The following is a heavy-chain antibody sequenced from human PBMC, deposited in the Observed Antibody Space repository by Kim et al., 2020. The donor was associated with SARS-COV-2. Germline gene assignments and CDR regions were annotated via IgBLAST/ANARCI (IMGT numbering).Heavy chain of an antibody. CDR3: ARKLFNSSSSDLGY. Sequence: ASVKVSCKASGYTFTSYGISWVRQAPGQGLEWMGWISAYNGNTNYAQKLQGRVTMTTDTSTSTAYMELRSLRSDDTAVYYCARKLFNSSSSDLGYWGQGTLVTVSS. D-gene: IGHD6-6*01. V-gene: IGHV1-18*01. J-gene: IGHJ4*02. CDR1: GYTFTSYG. CDR2: ISAYNGNT.